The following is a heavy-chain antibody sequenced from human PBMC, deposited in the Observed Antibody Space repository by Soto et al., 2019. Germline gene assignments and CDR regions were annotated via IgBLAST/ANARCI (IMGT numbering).Heavy chain of an antibody. D-gene: IGHD3-10*01. Sequence: GGSLRLSCAASGFNFSDYALHWVRQAPGKGLQWMAVISNDGRNKYYADSVKGRFTISRDNSRNTVSLQMSSLRSDETAVFYCARAAVTYYYGLGSYWVPFDSWGQGTLVTVSS. J-gene: IGHJ4*02. V-gene: IGHV3-30-3*01. CDR3: ARAAVTYYYGLGSYWVPFDS. CDR2: ISNDGRNK. CDR1: GFNFSDYA.